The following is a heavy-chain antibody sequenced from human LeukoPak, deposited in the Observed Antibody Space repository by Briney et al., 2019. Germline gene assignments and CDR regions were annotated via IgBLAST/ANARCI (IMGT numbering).Heavy chain of an antibody. D-gene: IGHD3-10*01. Sequence: SETLSLTCTFYGGSVSGYYWSWIRQPPGKGLEWIGYIYYSGSTNYNPSLKSRVTISVDTSKNQFSLKLSSVTAADTAVYYCARVEEGYGSGRRENYYYYYMDVWGKGTTVTISS. CDR3: ARVEEGYGSGRRENYYYYYMDV. CDR2: IYYSGST. V-gene: IGHV4-59*02. J-gene: IGHJ6*03. CDR1: GGSVSGYY.